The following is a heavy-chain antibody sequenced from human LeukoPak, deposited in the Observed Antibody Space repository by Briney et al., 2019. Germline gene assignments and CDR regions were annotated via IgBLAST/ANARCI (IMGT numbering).Heavy chain of an antibody. J-gene: IGHJ3*02. V-gene: IGHV4-34*01. D-gene: IGHD6-19*01. CDR1: GGSFSGYF. CDR2: INHSGST. Sequence: SETLSLTCAVGGGSFSGYFWTWIRHPPGKGLEWIGEINHSGSTNYNPFLKSRVTISVDTSKNQFSLKLSSVTAADTAVYYCARETYNNGFDAFDIWGQGTKVTVSS. CDR3: ARETYNNGFDAFDI.